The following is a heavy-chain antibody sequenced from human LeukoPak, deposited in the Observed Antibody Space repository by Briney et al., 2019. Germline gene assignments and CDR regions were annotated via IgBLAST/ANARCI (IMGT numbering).Heavy chain of an antibody. CDR2: ISSSSSYI. V-gene: IGHV3-21*01. D-gene: IGHD3-22*01. CDR3: ARSDSSGYYHFDY. CDR1: GFTFSSYS. J-gene: IGHJ4*02. Sequence: GGSLRLSCAASGFTFSSYSMNWVRQAPGKGLGWVSSISSSSSYIYYADSVKGRFTISRDNAKNSLYLQMNSLRAEDTAVYYCARSDSSGYYHFDYWGQGTLVTVSS.